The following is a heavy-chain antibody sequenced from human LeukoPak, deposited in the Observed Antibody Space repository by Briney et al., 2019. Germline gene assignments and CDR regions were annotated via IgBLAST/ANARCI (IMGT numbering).Heavy chain of an antibody. CDR1: GGSITGYY. CDR2: IYYDATT. D-gene: IGHD3-10*01. CDR3: ARSPEIHYGSRRRLYYFDY. Sequence: ETLFLTCSVSGGSITGYYWSWIRQPPGKGLEWLGYIYYDATTSYHPSLRSRLTMSQDASKSPFSLRLSSVTAADTAIYFCARSPEIHYGSRRRLYYFDYWGQGKLVTV. J-gene: IGHJ4*02. V-gene: IGHV4-59*08.